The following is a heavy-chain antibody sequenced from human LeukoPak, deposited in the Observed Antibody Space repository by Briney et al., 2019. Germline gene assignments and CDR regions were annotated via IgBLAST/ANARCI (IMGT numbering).Heavy chain of an antibody. J-gene: IGHJ3*02. CDR3: ARVSVAGTLLSAFDI. CDR1: GYTFTGYY. CDR2: INPNSGGT. V-gene: IGHV1-2*02. Sequence: SVNVSCKASGYTFTGYYMHWVRQAPGLGLEWMGWINPNSGGTNYAQKFQGRVTMTRDTSISTAYMELSRLRSDDTAVYYCARVSVAGTLLSAFDIWGQGTMVTVSS. D-gene: IGHD6-19*01.